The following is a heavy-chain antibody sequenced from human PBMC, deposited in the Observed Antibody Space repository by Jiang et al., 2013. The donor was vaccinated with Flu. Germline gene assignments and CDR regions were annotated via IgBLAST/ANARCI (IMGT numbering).Heavy chain of an antibody. Sequence: KPTQTLTLTCTFSGFSLSTSGMCVSWIRQPPGKALEWLARIDWDDDKYYSTSLKTRLTISKDTSKNQVVLTMTNMDPVDTATYYCARMRPGYSSSPNDAFDIWGQGTMVTVSS. CDR3: ARMRPGYSSSPNDAFDI. V-gene: IGHV2-70*11. CDR1: GFSLSTSGMC. CDR2: IDWDDDK. J-gene: IGHJ3*02. D-gene: IGHD6-6*01.